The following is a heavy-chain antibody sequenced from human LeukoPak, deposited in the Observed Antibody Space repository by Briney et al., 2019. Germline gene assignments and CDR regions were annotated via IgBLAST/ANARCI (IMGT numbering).Heavy chain of an antibody. D-gene: IGHD1-26*01. V-gene: IGHV3-33*01. CDR3: ARVSGSFDY. Sequence: GGSLRLSCEASGFTFSSYGIHWVRQAPGKGLEWVAVIWSDGSNKYYADSVKGRFTISRDNSKDTLYLQLNSLRAEDTAVYYCARVSGSFDYWGQGTLVSVSS. CDR2: IWSDGSNK. CDR1: GFTFSSYG. J-gene: IGHJ4*02.